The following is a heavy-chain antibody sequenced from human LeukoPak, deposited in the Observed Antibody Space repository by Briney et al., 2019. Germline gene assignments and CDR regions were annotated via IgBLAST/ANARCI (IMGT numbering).Heavy chain of an antibody. CDR2: IYSGGST. V-gene: IGHV3-66*01. CDR3: ASEGTNGTTWGPDY. J-gene: IGHJ4*02. CDR1: GFTFDDYG. D-gene: IGHD1-1*01. Sequence: GGSLRLSCAASGFTFDDYGMSWVRQAPGKGLEWVSVIYSGGSTYYADSVKGRFTISRDNSKSTLYIQMNSLRAEDTAVYYCASEGTNGTTWGPDYWGQGTLVTVSS.